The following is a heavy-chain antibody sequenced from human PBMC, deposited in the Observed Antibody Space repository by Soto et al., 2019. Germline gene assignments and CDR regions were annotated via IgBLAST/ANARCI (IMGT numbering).Heavy chain of an antibody. CDR2: IYYSGST. CDR3: ARDIYSSSWYNAFDI. V-gene: IGHV4-59*01. Sequence: NPSETLSLTCTVSGGSISSYYWSWIRQPPGKGLEWIGYIYYSGSTNYNPSLKSRVTISVDTSKNQFSLKLSSVTAADTAVYYCARDIYSSSWYNAFDIWGQGTMVTVSS. CDR1: GGSISSYY. J-gene: IGHJ3*02. D-gene: IGHD6-13*01.